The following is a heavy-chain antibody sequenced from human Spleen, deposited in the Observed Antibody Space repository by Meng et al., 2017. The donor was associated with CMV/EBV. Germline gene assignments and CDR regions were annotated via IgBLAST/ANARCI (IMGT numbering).Heavy chain of an antibody. CDR1: GDSISSYY. Sequence: SETLSLTCTVSGDSISSYYWSWIRQPPGKGLEWIGYVYHSGHTNYNPPLKSRVTISVDMSRNQFSLTLKSVTAADTAVYYCARDQGNIVVVPAAVDYWGQGTLVTVSS. J-gene: IGHJ4*02. CDR3: ARDQGNIVVVPAAVDY. V-gene: IGHV4-59*13. CDR2: VYHSGHT. D-gene: IGHD2-2*01.